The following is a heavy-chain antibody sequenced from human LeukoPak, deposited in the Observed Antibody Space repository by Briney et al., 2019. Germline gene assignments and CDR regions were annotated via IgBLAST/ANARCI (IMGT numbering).Heavy chain of an antibody. CDR3: ARQDGSSWSFWCDYFDY. J-gene: IGHJ4*02. V-gene: IGHV4-39*01. Sequence: PSETLSLXCTVSGGPISSSSYYWGWSRQPPGKGPEWIGSIYYSGSTYYNPSLKSRVTISVDTSKNQFSLKLSSVTAADTAVYYCARQDGSSWSFWCDYFDYWGQGTLVTVSS. D-gene: IGHD6-6*01. CDR1: GGPISSSSYY. CDR2: IYYSGST.